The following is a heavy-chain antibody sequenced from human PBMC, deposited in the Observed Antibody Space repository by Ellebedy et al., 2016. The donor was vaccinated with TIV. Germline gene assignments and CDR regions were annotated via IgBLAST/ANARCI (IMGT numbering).Heavy chain of an antibody. D-gene: IGHD1-1*01. J-gene: IGHJ4*02. V-gene: IGHV3-48*01. CDR2: ISSSSSTI. CDR3: ARDENDRVRSYYDY. CDR1: GFTFSTYS. Sequence: PGGSLRLSCAASGFTFSTYSMNWVRQAPGKGLEWVSYISSSSSTIHYADSVKGRFTISRDNAKNSLYLQMNSLRAEDTAVYYCARDENDRVRSYYDYWGQGSQATVSS.